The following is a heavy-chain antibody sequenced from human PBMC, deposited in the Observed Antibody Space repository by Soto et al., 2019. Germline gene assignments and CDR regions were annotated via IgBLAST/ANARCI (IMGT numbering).Heavy chain of an antibody. CDR3: AKGGYYSLFDI. J-gene: IGHJ3*02. CDR2: ISGSGGRT. CDR1: GFIFSDHA. Sequence: GGSLRLSCEASGFIFSDHAMSWVRQAPGKGLEWVSAISGSGGRTYYADSVKGRFTISRDNSNNTLSLQMHILRVEDTAVYFCAKGGYYSLFDIWGQGTMVTVSS. V-gene: IGHV3-23*01. D-gene: IGHD3-16*01.